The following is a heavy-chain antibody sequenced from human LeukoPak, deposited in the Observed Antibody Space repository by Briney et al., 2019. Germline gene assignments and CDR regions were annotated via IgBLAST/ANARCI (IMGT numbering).Heavy chain of an antibody. CDR1: GYSFTGYW. Sequence: SGESLKISCKGSGYSFTGYWIGWVRQMPGKGLEWMGIIYPGDSDTGYSPSFQGQVTISADKSISTAYLQWSSLKASDTAMYYCARQSLSLDTGFDYWGQGTLVTVSS. CDR2: IYPGDSDT. CDR3: ARQSLSLDTGFDY. V-gene: IGHV5-51*01. J-gene: IGHJ4*02.